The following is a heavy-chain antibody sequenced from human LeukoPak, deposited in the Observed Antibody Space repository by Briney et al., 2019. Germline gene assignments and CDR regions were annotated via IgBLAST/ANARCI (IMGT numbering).Heavy chain of an antibody. J-gene: IGHJ4*02. Sequence: GGSLRLSCAASEFTFSSYWMGWVRQAPGMGLDWVASMNQDGSEAYYVDSVKGRFTISRDNAKNSLYLQMNSLRAEDTAVYYCARDAGYGYDRFDYWGQGTQVTVSS. V-gene: IGHV3-7*01. CDR3: ARDAGYGYDRFDY. CDR2: MNQDGSEA. CDR1: EFTFSSYW. D-gene: IGHD5-18*01.